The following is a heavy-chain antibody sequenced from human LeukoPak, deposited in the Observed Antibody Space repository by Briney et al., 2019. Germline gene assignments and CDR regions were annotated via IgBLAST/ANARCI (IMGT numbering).Heavy chain of an antibody. CDR2: ISYDGSNK. Sequence: GGSLRLSCAASGFTFSSYGMHWVRQAPGKGLEWVAVISYDGSNKYYADSVKGRFTISRDNSKNTLYLQMNSLRAEDTAVYYCAKDLSQPGIAAAGPLDYWGQGTLVTVSS. J-gene: IGHJ4*02. CDR1: GFTFSSYG. V-gene: IGHV3-30*18. CDR3: AKDLSQPGIAAAGPLDY. D-gene: IGHD6-13*01.